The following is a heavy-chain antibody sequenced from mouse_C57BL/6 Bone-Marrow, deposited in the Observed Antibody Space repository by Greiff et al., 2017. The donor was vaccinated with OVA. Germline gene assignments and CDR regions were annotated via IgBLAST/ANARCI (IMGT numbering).Heavy chain of an antibody. CDR2: ISYDGSN. V-gene: IGHV3-6*01. CDR1: GYSITSGYY. Sequence: DVHLVESGPGLVKPSQSLSLTCSVTGYSITSGYYWNWIRQFPGNKLEWMGYISYDGSNNYNPSLKNRISITRDTSKNQFFLKLNSVTTEDTATYYCANGRDYWGQGTTLTVSS. J-gene: IGHJ2*01. D-gene: IGHD4-1*01. CDR3: ANGRDY.